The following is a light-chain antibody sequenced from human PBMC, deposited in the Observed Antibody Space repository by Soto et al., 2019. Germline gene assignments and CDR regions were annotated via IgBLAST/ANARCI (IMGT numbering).Light chain of an antibody. CDR3: QQRYMWRT. V-gene: IGKV1-9*01. J-gene: IGKJ1*01. CDR2: AAS. CDR1: QDIRNY. Sequence: DIQLTQSPSFLSTSVGDRVTITCRASQDIRNYLAWYQQKPGKAPKVLIYAASTLLSGVPSRFSGSGSGTEFSLTISSLQPEDFAAYYCQQRYMWRTFGQGTKVDIK.